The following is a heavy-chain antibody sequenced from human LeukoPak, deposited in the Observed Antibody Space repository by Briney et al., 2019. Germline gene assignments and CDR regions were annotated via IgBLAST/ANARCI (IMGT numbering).Heavy chain of an antibody. CDR3: ARDRIIGTTAYDY. V-gene: IGHV3-9*01. Sequence: GGSLRLSCAASGFTFDDYAMHWVRQAPGKGLEWVSGISWNSGSIGYADSVKGRFTISRDNAKNTLYLQMNSLRAEDTAVYYCARDRIIGTTAYDYWGQGTLVTVSS. CDR2: ISWNSGSI. D-gene: IGHD1-7*01. J-gene: IGHJ4*02. CDR1: GFTFDDYA.